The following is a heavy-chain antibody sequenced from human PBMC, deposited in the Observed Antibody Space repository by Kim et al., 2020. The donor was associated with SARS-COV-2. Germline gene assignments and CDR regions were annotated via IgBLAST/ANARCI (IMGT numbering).Heavy chain of an antibody. V-gene: IGHV4-34*01. CDR1: GGSFSGYY. J-gene: IGHJ5*02. D-gene: IGHD3-3*01. CDR2: INHSGST. Sequence: SETLSLTCAVYGGSFSGYYWSWIRQPPGKGLEWIGEINHSGSTNYNPSLKSRVTISVDTSKNQFSLKLSSVTAADTAVYYCARVVGFLEWLLFPHPEFDP. CDR3: ARVVGFLEWLLFPHPEFDP.